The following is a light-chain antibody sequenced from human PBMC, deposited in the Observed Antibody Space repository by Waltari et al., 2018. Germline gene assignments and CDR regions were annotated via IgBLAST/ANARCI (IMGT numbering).Light chain of an antibody. Sequence: DIQMTQSPSSLSASVGHTVTISCRASKHIANYLAWYLLRPGKSPRRLIYVASRLQSGVPSRFSGSGFGTDFTLTIRSLQPEDIATYYCQTYKTVPLTFGGGTKVEIK. V-gene: IGKV1-27*01. CDR1: KHIANY. CDR3: QTYKTVPLT. J-gene: IGKJ4*01. CDR2: VAS.